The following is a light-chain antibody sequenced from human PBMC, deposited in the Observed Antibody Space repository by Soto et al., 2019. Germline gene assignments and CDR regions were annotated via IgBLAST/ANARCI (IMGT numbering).Light chain of an antibody. V-gene: IGLV1-40*01. CDR1: SSNLGAGYD. J-gene: IGLJ1*01. CDR3: SSYAGSSNV. Sequence: QAVVTQPPSVSGAPGQRVTISCTGNSSNLGAGYDVHWYQQLPGAAPKLVIFGNRNRPSGVPERFSGSKSGTSASLAITGLQAEDEADYYCSSYAGSSNVFGTGTKLTVL. CDR2: GNR.